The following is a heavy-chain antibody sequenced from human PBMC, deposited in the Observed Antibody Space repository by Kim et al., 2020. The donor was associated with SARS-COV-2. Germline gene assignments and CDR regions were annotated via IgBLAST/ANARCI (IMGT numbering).Heavy chain of an antibody. Sequence: GGSLRLSCAASGFTFSNAWMSWVRQAPGKGLEWVGRIKSKTDGGTTDYAAPVKGRFTISRDDSKNTLYLQMNSLKTEDTAVYYCTTPAPGDDSWIVRLYGDYEEGLRYWYFDLWGRGTLVTVSS. V-gene: IGHV3-15*01. CDR2: IKSKTDGGTT. CDR1: GFTFSNAW. J-gene: IGHJ2*01. D-gene: IGHD4-17*01. CDR3: TTPAPGDDSWIVRLYGDYEEGLRYWYFDL.